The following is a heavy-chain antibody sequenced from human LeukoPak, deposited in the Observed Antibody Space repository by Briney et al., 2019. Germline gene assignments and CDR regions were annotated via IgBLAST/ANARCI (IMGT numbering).Heavy chain of an antibody. J-gene: IGHJ3*02. CDR1: GFSFSTYA. Sequence: GESLRLSCAASGFSFSTYAMSWVRQAPGKGLEWVSGISGSAGRTYHAESVKGRFTISRDNSKNTLFLQMNSLTAEDTAVYYCAKDLTVTTRGTYAFDIWGPGTMVTVSS. D-gene: IGHD4-17*01. V-gene: IGHV3-23*01. CDR3: AKDLTVTTRGTYAFDI. CDR2: ISGSAGRT.